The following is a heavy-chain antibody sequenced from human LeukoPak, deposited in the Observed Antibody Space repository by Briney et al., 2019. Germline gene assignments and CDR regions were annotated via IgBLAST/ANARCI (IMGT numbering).Heavy chain of an antibody. J-gene: IGHJ4*02. CDR1: GFTISYYE. CDR2: ISSDINFI. Sequence: GGSLRLSCAASGFTISYYEMNWVRQAPGKGLEWVSSISSDINFIYYADSVRGRFTISRDVAKNSLYLQMDSLRAEDTAVYYCASWPGAWYGEDFWGQGTLVTVSS. CDR3: ASWPGAWYGEDF. V-gene: IGHV3-21*04. D-gene: IGHD3-10*01.